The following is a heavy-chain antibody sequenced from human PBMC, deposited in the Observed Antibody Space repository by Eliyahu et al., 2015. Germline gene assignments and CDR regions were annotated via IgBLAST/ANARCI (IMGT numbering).Heavy chain of an antibody. V-gene: IGHV4-34*01. J-gene: IGHJ4*02. CDR2: INHSGST. D-gene: IGHD2-15*01. CDR1: GESFNDYY. CDR3: ARGGGQYCSGGNCHFDY. Sequence: QVQLQQWGAGLLKPSETLSLTCAVYGESFNDYYWSWIRQPPGKGLEWIGEINHSGSTNYNPSLKSRLTMSVDTSKNQFSLKLSSVTAADTAMYYCARGGGQYCSGGNCHFDYWGQGTLVTVSS.